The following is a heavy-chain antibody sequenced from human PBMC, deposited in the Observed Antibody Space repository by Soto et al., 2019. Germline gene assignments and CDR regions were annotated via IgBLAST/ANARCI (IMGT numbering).Heavy chain of an antibody. J-gene: IGHJ4*02. V-gene: IGHV1-69*13. CDR1: GGTFSSYA. D-gene: IGHD3-3*01. CDR3: ARDTGVPPLKSYSDY. CDR2: IIPIFGTA. Sequence: SVKVSCKASGGTFSSYAISWVRQAPGQGLEWIGGIIPIFGTANYAQKFQGRVTITADESTSTAYMELSSLRSEDTAVYFCARDTGVPPLKSYSDYWGKGSLVTV.